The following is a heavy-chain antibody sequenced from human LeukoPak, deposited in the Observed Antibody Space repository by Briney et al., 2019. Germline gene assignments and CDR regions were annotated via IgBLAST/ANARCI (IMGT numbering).Heavy chain of an antibody. CDR2: IYYSGST. CDR3: ARAAYSGSYRSDY. J-gene: IGHJ4*02. Sequence: SETLSLTCTVSGGSISSYYWSWIRQPPGKGLEWIGFIYYSGSTNYNPSLKSRVTISVDTSKNQFSLKLSSVTAADTAVYYCARAAYSGSYRSDYWGQGTLVTVSS. V-gene: IGHV4-59*01. D-gene: IGHD1-26*01. CDR1: GGSISSYY.